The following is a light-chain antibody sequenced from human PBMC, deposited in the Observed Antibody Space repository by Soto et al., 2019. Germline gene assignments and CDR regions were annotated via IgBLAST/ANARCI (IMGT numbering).Light chain of an antibody. Sequence: QSVLSQPPSASGSPGQSVTISCTGTSSDVGGYNYVSWYQQHPGKAPKLMIYEVSKRPSGVPDRFSGSKSGNTASLTVSVLQSEDDYDYYCTSYAGSNNVVFGGGIKLTVL. CDR2: EVS. CDR3: TSYAGSNNVV. CDR1: SSDVGGYNY. J-gene: IGLJ2*01. V-gene: IGLV2-8*01.